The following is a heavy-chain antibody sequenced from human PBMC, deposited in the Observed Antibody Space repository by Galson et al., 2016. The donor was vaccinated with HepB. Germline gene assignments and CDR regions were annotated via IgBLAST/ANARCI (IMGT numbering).Heavy chain of an antibody. CDR1: GFTVSSSY. D-gene: IGHD5-24*01. CDR3: ARAPLEMATIQRGYFDY. CDR2: IYSGGST. V-gene: IGHV3-53*01. J-gene: IGHJ4*02. Sequence: SLRLSCAASGFTVSSSYMSWVRQAPGKGLEWVSVIYSGGSTYYADSVKGRFTISRDNSKNTLYLQMNSLKAEDTAVYYCARAPLEMATIQRGYFDYWGQGTLVTVSS.